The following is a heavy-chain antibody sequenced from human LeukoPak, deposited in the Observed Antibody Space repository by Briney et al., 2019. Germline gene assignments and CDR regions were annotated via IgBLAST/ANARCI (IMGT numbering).Heavy chain of an antibody. V-gene: IGHV4-59*08. J-gene: IGHJ4*02. Sequence: SETLSLTCTVSGGSISSYYWSWIRQPPGKGLEWIAYISDIGSINYNPSLKSRVTISLDTSKNQFSLKLSSVTAADTAVYYCTKNGYSSGWYGEYFDYWGQGTLVTVSS. CDR1: GGSISSYY. CDR3: TKNGYSSGWYGEYFDY. D-gene: IGHD6-19*01. CDR2: ISDIGSI.